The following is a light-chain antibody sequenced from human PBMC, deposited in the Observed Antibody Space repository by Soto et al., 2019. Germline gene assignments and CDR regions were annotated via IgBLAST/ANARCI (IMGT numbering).Light chain of an antibody. J-gene: IGLJ1*01. V-gene: IGLV1-44*01. Sequence: QSVLTQPPSASGTPGQRVTISCSGSNSSIGNNKVNWYQQLPGTAPKLLIYTSNQRPSGVPDRFSGSKSGTSASLAISGLQSEDEADYHCVTWDDSLHGYVFGTGTKLTVL. CDR3: VTWDDSLHGYV. CDR2: TSN. CDR1: NSSIGNNK.